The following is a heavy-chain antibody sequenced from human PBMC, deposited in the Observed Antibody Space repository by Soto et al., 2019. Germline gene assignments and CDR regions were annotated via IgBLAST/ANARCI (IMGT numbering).Heavy chain of an antibody. CDR1: GFTFSDYY. J-gene: IGHJ6*02. CDR2: ISSSGSTI. V-gene: IGHV3-11*01. Sequence: QVQLVESGGGLVKPGGSLRLSCAASGFTFSDYYMSWIRQAPGKGLEWVSYISSSGSTIYYADSVKGRFTISRDNVKSTLYLQMNSLRAEDKAVYYCARDTLDYDFCGGYLHYYYGMDVWGQGTTVTVSS. D-gene: IGHD3-3*01. CDR3: ARDTLDYDFCGGYLHYYYGMDV.